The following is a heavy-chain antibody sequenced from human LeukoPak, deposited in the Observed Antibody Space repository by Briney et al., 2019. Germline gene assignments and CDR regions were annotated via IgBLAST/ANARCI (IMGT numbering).Heavy chain of an antibody. Sequence: GSLRLSCAAPGFSFSSNWMGWVRQAPGKGLEWVAHIKRDGIQKYYLDSVKGRFTISRDNAKNSLYLQMNSLRVEDTAVYYCARLGLEVGGPNWFDPWGQGTLVTVSS. CDR2: IKRDGIQK. D-gene: IGHD1-1*01. CDR1: GFSFSSNW. CDR3: ARLGLEVGGPNWFDP. V-gene: IGHV3-7*01. J-gene: IGHJ5*02.